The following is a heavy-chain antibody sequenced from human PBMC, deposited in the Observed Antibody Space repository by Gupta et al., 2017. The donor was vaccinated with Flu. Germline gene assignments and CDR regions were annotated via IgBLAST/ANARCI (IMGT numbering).Heavy chain of an antibody. D-gene: IGHD2-2*01. CDR1: GGSFSGYY. CDR2: INHSGST. J-gene: IGHJ3*02. CDR3: AGLKDIVVVPAAEVGAFDI. Sequence: QVQLQQWGAGLLKPSETLSLTCAVYGGSFSGYYWSWIRQPPGKGLEWIGEINHSGSTNYNPSLKSRVTISVDTSKNQFSLKLSSVTAADTAVYYCAGLKDIVVVPAAEVGAFDIWGQGTMVTVSS. V-gene: IGHV4-34*01.